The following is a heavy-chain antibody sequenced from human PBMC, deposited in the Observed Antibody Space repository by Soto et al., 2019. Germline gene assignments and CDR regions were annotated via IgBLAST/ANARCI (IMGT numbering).Heavy chain of an antibody. J-gene: IGHJ6*02. CDR3: ARELRTGVV. Sequence: EVQLVESGGGLVQPGGSLRLSCAASGFTFSSYSMNWVRQAPGKGLEWVSYISSSSSTIYYADSVKGRFTISRDNAKNSLYLQMNSLGAEDTAVYYCARELRTGVVWGQGTTVTVSS. V-gene: IGHV3-48*01. CDR2: ISSSSSTI. CDR1: GFTFSSYS. D-gene: IGHD1-1*01.